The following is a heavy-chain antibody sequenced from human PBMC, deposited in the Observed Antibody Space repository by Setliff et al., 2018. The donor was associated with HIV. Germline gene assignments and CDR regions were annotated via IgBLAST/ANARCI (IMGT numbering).Heavy chain of an antibody. CDR2: IYSGGDA. Sequence: GGSLRLSCAASGFIVSRNYMSWVRQAPGKGLEWVSLIYSGGDAYYSDSLKGRFTISRDNSRNTLYLQMSSLRADDTAVYYCARVVVVIGSQDYFDYWGQGMLVTVSS. J-gene: IGHJ4*02. CDR1: GFIVSRNY. D-gene: IGHD2-21*01. CDR3: ARVVVVIGSQDYFDY. V-gene: IGHV3-53*05.